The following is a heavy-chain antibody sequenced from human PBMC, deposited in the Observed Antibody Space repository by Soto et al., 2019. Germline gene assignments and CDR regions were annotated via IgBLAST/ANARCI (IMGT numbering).Heavy chain of an antibody. Sequence: GSLRLSCAASGFIFSNYGIHWVRQAPGKGLEWVAVVSYDGMNKFYVDSVKGRFTISRDNSKNTVNLQMNSLRAEDTAVYYCAKDGVGSYGPLDYWGQGTLVTVSS. J-gene: IGHJ4*02. CDR2: VSYDGMNK. V-gene: IGHV3-30*18. CDR3: AKDGVGSYGPLDY. D-gene: IGHD5-18*01. CDR1: GFIFSNYG.